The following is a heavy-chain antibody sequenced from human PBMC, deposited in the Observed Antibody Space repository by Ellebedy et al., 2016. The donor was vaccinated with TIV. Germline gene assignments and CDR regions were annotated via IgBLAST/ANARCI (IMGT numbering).Heavy chain of an antibody. CDR3: AREYPYFELAGQGTENYYYYGMDV. V-gene: IGHV1-46*01. D-gene: IGHD3-22*01. Sequence: ASVKVSCXASGYTFTSYYMHWVRQAPGQGLEWMGIINPSGGSTSYAQKFQGRVTMTRDTSTSTVYMELSSLRSEDTAVYYCAREYPYFELAGQGTENYYYYGMDVWGQGTTVTVSS. CDR2: INPSGGST. CDR1: GYTFTSYY. J-gene: IGHJ6*02.